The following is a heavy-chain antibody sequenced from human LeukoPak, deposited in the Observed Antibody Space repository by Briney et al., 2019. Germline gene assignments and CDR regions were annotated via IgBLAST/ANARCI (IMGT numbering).Heavy chain of an antibody. CDR3: AQNGQSGFSFDP. V-gene: IGHV4-39*07. D-gene: IGHD2-8*01. J-gene: IGHJ5*02. CDR1: GGSISSGGYY. Sequence: PSETLSLTCTVSGGSISSGGYYWSWIRQPPGKGLEWIGEGSDVGGTKYNPSLKSRVTISADTSKNQFSLKLSSVTAADTAVYYCAQNGQSGFSFDPWGQGTLVTVSS. CDR2: GSDVGGT.